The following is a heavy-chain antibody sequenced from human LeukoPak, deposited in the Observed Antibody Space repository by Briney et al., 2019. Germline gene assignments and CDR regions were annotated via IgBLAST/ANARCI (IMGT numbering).Heavy chain of an antibody. CDR1: GFTFSSYA. Sequence: PGGSLRLSCAASGFTFSSYAMSWVRQAPGKGLEWVSGISADGIRTYYADSVKGRFTISRDNSKNTLYLQMNSLGAADTAVFYCAKRSQTASSSYYYDYWGPGTLVPVSS. J-gene: IGHJ4*02. D-gene: IGHD3-22*01. CDR2: ISADGIRT. CDR3: AKRSQTASSSYYYDY. V-gene: IGHV3-23*01.